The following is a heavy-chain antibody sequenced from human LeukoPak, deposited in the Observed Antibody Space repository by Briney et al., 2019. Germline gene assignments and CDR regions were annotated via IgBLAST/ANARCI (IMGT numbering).Heavy chain of an antibody. CDR3: ASFLGSTDY. CDR1: GYTFTTYG. D-gene: IGHD3-10*01. J-gene: IGHJ4*02. Sequence: GASVKVSCKASGYTFTTYGFSWVRQAPGQGLEWMGWISTYNGNTNYAQKFQGRVTMTRDTSISTAYMELSRLRSDDTAVYYCASFLGSTDYWGQGTLVTVSS. CDR2: ISTYNGNT. V-gene: IGHV1-18*01.